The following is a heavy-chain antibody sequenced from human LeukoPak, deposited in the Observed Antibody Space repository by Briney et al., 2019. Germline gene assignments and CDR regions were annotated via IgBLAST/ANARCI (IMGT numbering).Heavy chain of an antibody. D-gene: IGHD3-22*01. CDR2: INPSGGST. J-gene: IGHJ4*02. V-gene: IGHV1-46*01. Sequence: ASVKVSCKASGYTFTSYYMHWVRQAPGQGLEWMGIINPSGGSTSYAQKLQGRVTMTTDTSTSTAYMGLRSLRSDDTAVYYCAAYYYYDSSGHIHPGDWGQGTLVTVSS. CDR1: GYTFTSYY. CDR3: AAYYYYDSSGHIHPGD.